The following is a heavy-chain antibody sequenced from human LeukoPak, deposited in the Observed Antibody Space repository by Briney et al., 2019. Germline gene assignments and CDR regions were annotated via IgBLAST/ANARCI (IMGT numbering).Heavy chain of an antibody. D-gene: IGHD3-22*01. CDR3: AGRDYYDSSGYYYGFDY. CDR2: ISSSGSNI. Sequence: GGSLRLSCAASGFTFSDYYMSWIRQAPGKGLEWVSYISSSGSNIYYADSVKGRFTISRDNAKNSLYLQMNSLRAEDTAVYYCAGRDYYDSSGYYYGFDYWGQGTLVTVSS. V-gene: IGHV3-11*04. CDR1: GFTFSDYY. J-gene: IGHJ4*02.